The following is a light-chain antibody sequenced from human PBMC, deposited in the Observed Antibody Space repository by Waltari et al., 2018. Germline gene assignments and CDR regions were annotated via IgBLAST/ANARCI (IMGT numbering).Light chain of an antibody. Sequence: SALTQPRSVSGSPGQSVTIPCPGTTTHVGGYNYVSWYPHHPGNAPKLMIFDVTQRPSGVPDRFSGSKSANTASLTISGLQAEDEADYYCCSFAGTYTWVFGGGTKVTVL. V-gene: IGLV2-11*01. CDR1: TTHVGGYNY. CDR3: CSFAGTYTWV. CDR2: DVT. J-gene: IGLJ3*02.